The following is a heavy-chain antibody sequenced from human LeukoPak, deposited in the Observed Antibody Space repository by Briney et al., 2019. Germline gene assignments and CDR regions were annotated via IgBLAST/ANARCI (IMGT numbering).Heavy chain of an antibody. CDR3: ARDLPFPILYNWFDP. J-gene: IGHJ5*02. CDR1: GDSITSYY. D-gene: IGHD5/OR15-5a*01. Sequence: SETLSLTCTVSGDSITSYYWSWVRQPPGKGLEWIGYIYYTGSTYYNPSLKSRVTISVDTSKNQFSLKLSSVTAADTAVYYCARDLPFPILYNWFDPWGQGTLVTVSS. CDR2: IYYTGST. V-gene: IGHV4-59*12.